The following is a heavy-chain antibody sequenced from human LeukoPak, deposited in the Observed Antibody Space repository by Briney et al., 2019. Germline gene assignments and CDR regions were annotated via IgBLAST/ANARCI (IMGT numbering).Heavy chain of an antibody. CDR1: GYTFTSYY. J-gene: IGHJ6*04. D-gene: IGHD3-10*01. CDR3: ARGILWFGDDV. V-gene: IGHV1-46*01. Sequence: ASVKVSCKASGYTFTSYYMHWVRQAPGQGLEWMGIINPSGGSTSYAQKFQGRVTMTRDTSSSTVYMELSSLRSEDMAVYYCARGILWFGDDVWGKGTTVTISS. CDR2: INPSGGST.